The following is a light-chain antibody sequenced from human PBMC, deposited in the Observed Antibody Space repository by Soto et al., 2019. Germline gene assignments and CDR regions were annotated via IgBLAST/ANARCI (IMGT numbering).Light chain of an antibody. CDR3: SSFTSSSTDV. V-gene: IGLV2-14*03. CDR2: DIY. Sequence: QSALTQPASVSASPGQSITISCTGTISDVGAYNYVSWYQQHPGKAPKLMIYDIYNRPSGISSRFSGSKSGNTASLTIFGLQPEDEADYYCSSFTSSSTDVFGTGTQLTVL. CDR1: ISDVGAYNY. J-gene: IGLJ1*01.